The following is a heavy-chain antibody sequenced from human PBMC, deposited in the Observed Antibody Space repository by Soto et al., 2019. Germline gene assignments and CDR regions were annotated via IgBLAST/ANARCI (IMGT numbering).Heavy chain of an antibody. V-gene: IGHV4-59*08. CDR3: ARHVGDYREIYFDY. J-gene: IGHJ4*02. CDR1: GGSISSYY. CDR2: IYYSGST. Sequence: SETLSLTCTVSGGSISSYYWSWIRQPPGKGLEWIGYIYYSGSTNYNPSLKSRVTISVDTSKNQFSLKLSSVTAADTAVYYCARHVGDYREIYFDYWGQGTLVTVSS. D-gene: IGHD4-17*01.